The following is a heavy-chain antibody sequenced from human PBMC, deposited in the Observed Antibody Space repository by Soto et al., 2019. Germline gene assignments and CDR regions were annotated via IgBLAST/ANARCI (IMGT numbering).Heavy chain of an antibody. D-gene: IGHD2-2*01. CDR3: ARHVPAAGYYYGMDV. Sequence: SVKVSCKASGGTFSSYAISWVRQALGQELEWMGGIIPIFGTANYAQKFQGRVTITADESTSTAYMELSSLRSEDTAVYYCARHVPAAGYYYGMDVWGQGTTVTVSS. CDR1: GGTFSSYA. V-gene: IGHV1-69*13. CDR2: IIPIFGTA. J-gene: IGHJ6*02.